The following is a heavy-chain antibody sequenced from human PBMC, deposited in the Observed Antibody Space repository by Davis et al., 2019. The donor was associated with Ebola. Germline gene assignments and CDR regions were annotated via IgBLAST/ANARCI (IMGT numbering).Heavy chain of an antibody. CDR2: FNSDGSST. V-gene: IGHV3-74*01. D-gene: IGHD1-26*01. CDR1: GFTFSSYW. CDR3: AMSQWELLLEYYFDY. J-gene: IGHJ4*02. Sequence: HTGGSLRLSCAASGFTFSSYWMHWVRQGPGKGLVWVARFNSDGSSTNYADSVKGRFTISRDNSKKTLYLQMNSLRAEDTAVYYCAMSQWELLLEYYFDYWGQGTLVTVSS.